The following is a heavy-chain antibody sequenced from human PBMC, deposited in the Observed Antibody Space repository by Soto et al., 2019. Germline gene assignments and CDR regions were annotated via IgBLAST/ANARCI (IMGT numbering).Heavy chain of an antibody. CDR1: GYTFTSYG. J-gene: IGHJ4*02. Sequence: QVQLVQSGAEVKKPGASVKVSCKTSGYTFTSYGISWVRQAPGQGLEWMGWISPYNGNTDYAQKLQGRVTLTTDTSTTTAYMELRSLRSDDTALYYCARDCSTVSCPVDYWGQGTLVTVSS. CDR3: ARDCSTVSCPVDY. D-gene: IGHD2-15*01. CDR2: ISPYNGNT. V-gene: IGHV1-18*01.